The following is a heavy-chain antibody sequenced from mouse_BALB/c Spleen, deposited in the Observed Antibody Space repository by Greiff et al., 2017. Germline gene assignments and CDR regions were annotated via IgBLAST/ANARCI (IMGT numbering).Heavy chain of an antibody. CDR3: ALIATFDY. CDR1: GYTFTSYT. CDR2: INPSSGYT. Sequence: VQRVESGAELARPGASVKMSCKASGYTFTSYTMHWVKQRPGQGLEWIGYINPSSGYTNYNQKFKDKATLTADKTSSTAYMQLSSLTSEDSAVYYCALIATFDYWGQGTTLTVSA. D-gene: IGHD1-2*01. V-gene: IGHV1-4*01. J-gene: IGHJ2*01.